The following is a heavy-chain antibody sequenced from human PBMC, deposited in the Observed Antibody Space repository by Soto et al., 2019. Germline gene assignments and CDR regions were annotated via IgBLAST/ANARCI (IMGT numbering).Heavy chain of an antibody. CDR3: AKDMRGYSSSSYFQH. Sequence: GVSLRLSCAASGFTFDDYAMHWVRQAPGKGLEWVSLISGDGGSTYYADSVKGRFTISRDNSKNSLYLQMNSLRTEDTALYYCAKDMRGYSSSSYFQHWGQGTLVTVSS. D-gene: IGHD6-6*01. CDR1: GFTFDDYA. CDR2: ISGDGGST. J-gene: IGHJ1*01. V-gene: IGHV3-43*02.